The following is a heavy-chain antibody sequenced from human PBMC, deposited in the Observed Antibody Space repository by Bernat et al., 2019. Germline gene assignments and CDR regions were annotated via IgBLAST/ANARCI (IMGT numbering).Heavy chain of an antibody. D-gene: IGHD6-19*01. CDR2: ISAYNGNT. CDR3: ARDQKPLGYSSGWYIFDY. V-gene: IGHV1-18*01. CDR1: GYTFTSYG. Sequence: QVQLVQSGAEVKKPGASVKVSCKASGYTFTSYGISWVRQAPGQGLEWMGCISAYNGNTNYAQKLQGRVTMTTDTSTSTAYMELRSLRSDDTAVYYCARDQKPLGYSSGWYIFDYWGQGTLVTVSS. J-gene: IGHJ4*02.